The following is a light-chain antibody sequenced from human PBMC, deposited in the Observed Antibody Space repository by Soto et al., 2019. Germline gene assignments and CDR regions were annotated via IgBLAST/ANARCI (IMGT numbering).Light chain of an antibody. J-gene: IGKJ2*01. Sequence: DIQMTQSPSTLSASVRDRVTITCRASQSISNWLAWYQQKPGKAPKLLIYDVSNLESGVPSRFSGSGSGTEFTLTISSLQPDDFATYYCQQYNSYSLYTFGQGTKLEIK. CDR1: QSISNW. V-gene: IGKV1-5*01. CDR2: DVS. CDR3: QQYNSYSLYT.